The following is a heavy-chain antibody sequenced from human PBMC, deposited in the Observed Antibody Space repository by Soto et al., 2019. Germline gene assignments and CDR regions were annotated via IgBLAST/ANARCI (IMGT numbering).Heavy chain of an antibody. CDR2: ISSNGGST. V-gene: IGHV3-64D*06. CDR3: VKEMYYDILTGHGFDY. CDR1: GFTFSSYA. D-gene: IGHD3-9*01. Sequence: GGSLRLSCSASGFTFSSYAMHWVRQAPGKGLEYVSAISSNGGSTYYADSVKGRFTISRDNSKNTLYLQMSSLRAEDAAVYYCVKEMYYDILTGHGFDYWGQGTLVTVSS. J-gene: IGHJ4*02.